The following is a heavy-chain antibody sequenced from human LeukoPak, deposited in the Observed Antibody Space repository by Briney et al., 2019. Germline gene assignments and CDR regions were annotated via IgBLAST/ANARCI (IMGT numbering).Heavy chain of an antibody. V-gene: IGHV4-4*02. CDR1: GDSISSSNW. CDR3: ARDRRRDLLHAFDI. Sequence: PSETLSLTCAVSGDSISSSNWWTWVRQPPGKGLQWIGEIYHSGSTNYNPSLKSRVTMSLDKSKNQFSLKLSSVTAADTAVYYCARDRRRDLLHAFDIWGQGTMVTVSS. D-gene: IGHD1-26*01. J-gene: IGHJ3*02. CDR2: IYHSGST.